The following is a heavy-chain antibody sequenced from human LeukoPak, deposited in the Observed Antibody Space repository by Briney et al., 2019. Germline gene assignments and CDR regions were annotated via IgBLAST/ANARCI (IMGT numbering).Heavy chain of an antibody. V-gene: IGHV4-30-4*08. CDR3: ARGEYSSSWTSSTNWFDP. CDR2: IYYSGST. CDR1: GGSISSGGYY. Sequence: PSETLSLTCTVSGGSISSGGYYWSWIRQPPGKGLEWIGYIYYSGSTYYNPSLKSRVTISVDTSKNQFSLKLSSVTAADTAVYYCARGEYSSSWTSSTNWFDPWGQGTLVTVSS. D-gene: IGHD6-13*01. J-gene: IGHJ5*02.